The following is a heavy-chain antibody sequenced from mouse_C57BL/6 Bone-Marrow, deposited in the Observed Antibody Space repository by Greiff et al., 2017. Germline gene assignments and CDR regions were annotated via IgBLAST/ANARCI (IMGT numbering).Heavy chain of an antibody. CDR2: LHPNSGSP. CDR3: AIRAWFAY. CDR1: GYTFTSYW. V-gene: IGHV1-64*01. Sequence: QFQLQQPGAELVKPGASVKLSCKASGYTFTSYWMHWLKRRPGQGLEWIGMLHPNSGSPTNNEKVKSKATLTVDKSSSTAYMQLSSLTSEDSAVYYCAIRAWFAYWGQGTLVTVSA. J-gene: IGHJ3*01.